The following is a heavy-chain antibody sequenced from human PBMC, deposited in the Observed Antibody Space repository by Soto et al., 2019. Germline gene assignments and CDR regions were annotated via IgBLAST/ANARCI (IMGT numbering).Heavy chain of an antibody. D-gene: IGHD3-9*01. CDR3: SKEPSYDILTGYSAFDY. Sequence: GGSLRLSCAASGFTFSSYAMTWVRQAPGKGLEWVSAISGSGGNTYYADSVKGRFTISRDNSKNTLFFQMNSLRVEDTAIYYCSKEPSYDILTGYSAFDYWGQGTLVTVSS. V-gene: IGHV3-23*01. CDR1: GFTFSSYA. CDR2: ISGSGGNT. J-gene: IGHJ4*02.